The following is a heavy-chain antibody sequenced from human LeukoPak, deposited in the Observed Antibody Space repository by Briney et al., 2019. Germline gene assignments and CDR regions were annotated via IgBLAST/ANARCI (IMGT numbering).Heavy chain of an antibody. CDR2: IVVGSGNT. J-gene: IGHJ4*02. CDR1: GFTFTSSA. V-gene: IGHV1-58*02. Sequence: SVKVSCKASGFTFTSSAMQWVRQARGQRLEWIGWIVVGSGNTNYAQKFQERVTITRDMSTSTAYMELSSLRSEDTAVYYCAAGAGSGSGSYDYWGQGTLVTVSS. D-gene: IGHD3-10*01. CDR3: AAGAGSGSGSYDY.